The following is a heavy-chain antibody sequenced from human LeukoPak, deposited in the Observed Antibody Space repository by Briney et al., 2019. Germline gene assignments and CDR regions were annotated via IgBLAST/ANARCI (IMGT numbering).Heavy chain of an antibody. J-gene: IGHJ5*02. CDR2: VDVHGQGT. Sequence: GGSLRLSCAASGFTFGSYWMHWVRQAPGKGPVWVSRVDVHGQGTAYADSVKGRLTISRDNAKNTLSLQMNSLSAEDTAVYYCARSNYDSTTFYYHLDLWGQGTLVTVSS. CDR3: ARSNYDSTTFYYHLDL. V-gene: IGHV3-74*01. D-gene: IGHD2/OR15-2a*01. CDR1: GFTFGSYW.